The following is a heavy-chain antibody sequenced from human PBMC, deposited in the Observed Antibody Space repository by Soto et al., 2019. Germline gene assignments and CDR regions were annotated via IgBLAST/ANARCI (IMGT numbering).Heavy chain of an antibody. Sequence: ASVKVSCKVSGYTVNELSIHWVRQAPGKGLEWLGGFDPEDGKTIYAQTLQGRLAMTEDTSADTAYMELSSLRSEDTAVYYCATSWGSAGQDSSSRSEGFWFDPWGQGTLVTVSS. CDR3: ATSWGSAGQDSSSRSEGFWFDP. CDR1: GYTVNELS. CDR2: FDPEDGKT. J-gene: IGHJ5*02. D-gene: IGHD6-6*01. V-gene: IGHV1-24*01.